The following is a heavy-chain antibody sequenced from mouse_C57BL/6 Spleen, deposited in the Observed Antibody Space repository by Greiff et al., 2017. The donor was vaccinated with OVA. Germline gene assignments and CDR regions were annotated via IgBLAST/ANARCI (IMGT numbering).Heavy chain of an antibody. CDR3: ARQISYYYGSSYDYAMDY. CDR1: GFTFSDYG. Sequence: DVQLVESGGGLVKPGGSLKLSCAASGFTFSDYGMHWVRQAPEKGLEWVAYISSGSSTIYYADTVKGRFTISRDNAKNTLFLQMTSLRSEDTAMYYCARQISYYYGSSYDYAMDYWGQGTSVTVSS. J-gene: IGHJ4*01. V-gene: IGHV5-17*01. D-gene: IGHD1-1*01. CDR2: ISSGSSTI.